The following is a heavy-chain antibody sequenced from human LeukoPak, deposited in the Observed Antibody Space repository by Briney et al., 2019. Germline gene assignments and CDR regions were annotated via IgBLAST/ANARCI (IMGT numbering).Heavy chain of an antibody. Sequence: ASVKVSCKASGYTFISYGISWVRQAPGQGLEWMGWISAYNGDTNYAQKLQGRVTMTTDTSTSTAYVELRSLRSDDTAVYYCARDTGGESGTYYTATWFDPWGQGTLVTVSS. D-gene: IGHD3-10*01. CDR2: ISAYNGDT. V-gene: IGHV1-18*01. CDR3: ARDTGGESGTYYTATWFDP. CDR1: GYTFISYG. J-gene: IGHJ5*02.